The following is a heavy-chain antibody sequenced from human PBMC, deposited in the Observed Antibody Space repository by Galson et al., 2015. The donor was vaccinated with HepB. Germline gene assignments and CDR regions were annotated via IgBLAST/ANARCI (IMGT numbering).Heavy chain of an antibody. CDR2: ITPLFGTA. Sequence: SVKVSCKASGGTFSTHAMSWVRQAPGQGLEWMGGITPLFGTAKYAQKFQGRVTITADESTSTVYMELSSLRFEDTAVYYCAREGIAASTNPVGYWGQGTLVTVSS. D-gene: IGHD6-13*01. J-gene: IGHJ4*02. CDR3: AREGIAASTNPVGY. CDR1: GGTFSTHA. V-gene: IGHV1-69*13.